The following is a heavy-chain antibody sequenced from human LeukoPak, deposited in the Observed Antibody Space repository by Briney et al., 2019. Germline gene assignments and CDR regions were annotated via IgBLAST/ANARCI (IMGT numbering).Heavy chain of an antibody. Sequence: SETLSLTCAVYGGSFSGYYWSWIRQPPGKGLEWIGEINHSGSTNYNPSLKSRVTISVDTSKNQFSLKLSSVTAADTAVYYCAKATAYFNYFDYWGQGTLVTVSS. J-gene: IGHJ4*02. CDR2: INHSGST. D-gene: IGHD1-1*01. CDR3: AKATAYFNYFDY. CDR1: GGSFSGYY. V-gene: IGHV4-34*01.